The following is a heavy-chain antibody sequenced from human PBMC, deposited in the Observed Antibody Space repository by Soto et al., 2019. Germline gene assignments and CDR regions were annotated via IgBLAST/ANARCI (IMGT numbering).Heavy chain of an antibody. V-gene: IGHV1-69*13. Sequence: SVKVSCKASGGTFSSYAISWVRQAPGQGLEWMGGIIPIFGTANYAQKFQGRVTITADESTGTAYMELSSLRSEDTAVYYCARDLYYDSSGYYFPFDYWGQGTLVTVSS. CDR1: GGTFSSYA. CDR3: ARDLYYDSSGYYFPFDY. D-gene: IGHD3-22*01. CDR2: IIPIFGTA. J-gene: IGHJ4*02.